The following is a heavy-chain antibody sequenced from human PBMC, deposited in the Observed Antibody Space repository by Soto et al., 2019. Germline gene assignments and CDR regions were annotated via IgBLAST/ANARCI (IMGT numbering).Heavy chain of an antibody. CDR3: ARAAVYSSSWYYFDY. CDR1: GYTFTGYY. D-gene: IGHD6-13*01. J-gene: IGHJ4*02. Sequence: QVQLVQSGAEVKKPGASVKVSCKASGYTFTGYYMHWVRQAPGQGLEWMGWINPNSGGTNYAQKFQGRVTMTRDTSISTAYMELSRLRSDDTAVYYCARAAVYSSSWYYFDYWGQGTLVTVSS. V-gene: IGHV1-2*02. CDR2: INPNSGGT.